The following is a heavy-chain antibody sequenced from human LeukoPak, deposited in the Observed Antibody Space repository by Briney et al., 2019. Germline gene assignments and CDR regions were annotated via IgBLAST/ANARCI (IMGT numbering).Heavy chain of an antibody. D-gene: IGHD6-19*01. CDR3: ARDASSGWYRDDAFDI. CDR2: INPNSGGT. CDR1: GYTFTGYY. Sequence: AASVKVSCKASGYTFTGYYMHWVRQAPGQGLEWMGWINPNSGGTNYAQKFQGRVTMTRDASISTAYMELSRLRSDDTAVYYCARDASSGWYRDDAFDIWGQGTMVTVSS. V-gene: IGHV1-2*02. J-gene: IGHJ3*02.